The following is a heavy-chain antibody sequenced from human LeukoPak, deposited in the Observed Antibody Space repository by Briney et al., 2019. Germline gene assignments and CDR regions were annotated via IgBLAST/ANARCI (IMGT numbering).Heavy chain of an antibody. CDR2: IEYSGST. CDR3: ARFIAETMIRGDLIDY. J-gene: IGHJ4*02. D-gene: IGHD3-10*01. V-gene: IGHV4-59*08. Sequence: SETLSLTCTVSGGSFSNYYWNWVRQPPGKGLEWIGYIEYSGSTNYNPSLKSRATISLDTSNNQFSLKLSSVTAADTAVYYCARFIAETMIRGDLIDYWGQGTLVTVSS. CDR1: GGSFSNYY.